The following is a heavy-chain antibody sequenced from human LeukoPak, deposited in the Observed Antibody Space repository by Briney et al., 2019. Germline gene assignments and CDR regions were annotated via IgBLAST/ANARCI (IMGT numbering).Heavy chain of an antibody. V-gene: IGHV1-18*01. CDR1: GYTFTSSG. CDR3: ARDQDYCHSARCYQFDY. J-gene: IGHJ4*02. D-gene: IGHD2-2*01. Sequence: GASVKVSCKTSGYTFTSSGVSWVRQAPGQGLEWMGWISAYHGNANYAQKLTGRVTMTTDTSTSTAYMELRSLRSDDTAVYYCARDQDYCHSARCYQFDYWGQGTLVTVSS. CDR2: ISAYHGNA.